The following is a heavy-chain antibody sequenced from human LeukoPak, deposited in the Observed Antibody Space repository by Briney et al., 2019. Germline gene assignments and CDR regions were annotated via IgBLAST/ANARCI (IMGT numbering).Heavy chain of an antibody. CDR3: ARGRGYWSSTSRYTVHWFES. V-gene: IGHV4-34*01. J-gene: IGHJ5*01. D-gene: IGHD2-2*02. Sequence: SETLSLTCAVYGGSFSGYYWSWIRQPPGKGLEWIGEINDSGSTNYNPSLKSRVTLSVDTSKNQFSLKLSSVTAADTAVYYCARGRGYWSSTSRYTVHWFESWGQGTLVTVSS. CDR1: GGSFSGYY. CDR2: INDSGST.